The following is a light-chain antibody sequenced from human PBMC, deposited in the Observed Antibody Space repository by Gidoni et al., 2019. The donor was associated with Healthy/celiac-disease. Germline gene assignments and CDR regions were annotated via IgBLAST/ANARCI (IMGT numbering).Light chain of an antibody. CDR3: MRALQTRRT. CDR2: LGS. CDR1: QSLLHSNGYNY. J-gene: IGKJ1*01. Sequence: DIVMTQSPLSLPVTPGEPASISCRSSQSLLHSNGYNYLDWYLQKPGQSPQPLNYLGSNRAAGVPDRFSGGGSGTDFTLKISRVEAEDVGVYYWMRALQTRRTFGQGTKVEIK. V-gene: IGKV2-28*01.